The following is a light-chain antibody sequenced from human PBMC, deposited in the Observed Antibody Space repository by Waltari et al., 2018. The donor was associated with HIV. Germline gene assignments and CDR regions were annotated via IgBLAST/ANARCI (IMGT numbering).Light chain of an antibody. CDR1: SSNIGAGYD. V-gene: IGLV1-40*01. CDR2: GNS. Sequence: QSVLTQPPSVSGAPGQRVTISCTGSSSNIGAGYDVHWSQQLPGTAPKLLIYGNSNRPSGFPDRFSGSKSGTSASLAITGLQAEDEADYYCQSYDSSLSVHVVFGGGTKLTVL. J-gene: IGLJ2*01. CDR3: QSYDSSLSVHVV.